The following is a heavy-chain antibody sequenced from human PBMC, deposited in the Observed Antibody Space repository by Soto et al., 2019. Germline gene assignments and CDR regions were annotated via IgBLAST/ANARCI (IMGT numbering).Heavy chain of an antibody. J-gene: IGHJ5*02. Sequence: SETLSLTCTVSGGSFRDDGYSWNWIRQSPGKGLEWIGCIFRSGSTLYSPSLKSRVSMSLDVSKNQFSLALTSVTAADTAVYYCATSSSGWPDWFDPWSPGSLVTVSS. CDR1: GGSFRDDGYS. V-gene: IGHV4-30-2*06. CDR3: ATSSSGWPDWFDP. D-gene: IGHD6-19*01. CDR2: IFRSGST.